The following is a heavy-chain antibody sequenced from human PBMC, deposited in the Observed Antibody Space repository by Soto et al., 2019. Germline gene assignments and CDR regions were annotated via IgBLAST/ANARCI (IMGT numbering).Heavy chain of an antibody. CDR2: IYWDDDK. CDR1: GFSLSTSGVG. Sequence: QITLKESGPTLVKPTQTLTLTCTFSGFSLSTSGVGVGWIRQPPGKALEWLALIYWDDDKRYSPSLKSRLSITEDKSKLQVVLTLTIIEPVHTATYDCAQMLAYDYNASSGYSFFDFWGPGTRVTVSS. D-gene: IGHD3-22*01. J-gene: IGHJ4*02. V-gene: IGHV2-5*02. CDR3: AQMLAYDYNASSGYSFFDF.